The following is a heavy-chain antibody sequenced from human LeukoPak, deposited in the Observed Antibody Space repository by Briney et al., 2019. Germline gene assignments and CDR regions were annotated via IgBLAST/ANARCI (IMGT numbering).Heavy chain of an antibody. CDR2: ISYDGSNK. Sequence: GGSLRLSCAASGFTFSSYAMHWVRQAPGKGLEWVAVISYDGSNKYYADSVKGRFTISRDNSKNTLYLQMNSLRAEDTAVYYCARGSGVAVAGLFDYWGQGTLVTVSS. V-gene: IGHV3-30-3*01. D-gene: IGHD6-19*01. J-gene: IGHJ4*02. CDR1: GFTFSSYA. CDR3: ARGSGVAVAGLFDY.